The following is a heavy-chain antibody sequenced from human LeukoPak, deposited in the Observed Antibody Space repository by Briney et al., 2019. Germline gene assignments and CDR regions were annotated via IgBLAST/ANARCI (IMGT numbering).Heavy chain of an antibody. D-gene: IGHD6-19*01. CDR1: GFTFSTYG. Sequence: GGSLRLSCAASGFTFSTYGMHWVRQAPGKGLEWVSAISGSGGSTYYADSVEGRFTISRDNSKNTLYLQMNSLRAEDTAVYYCAKASSSGWYWVSWGQGTLVTVSS. J-gene: IGHJ5*02. V-gene: IGHV3-23*01. CDR2: ISGSGGST. CDR3: AKASSSGWYWVS.